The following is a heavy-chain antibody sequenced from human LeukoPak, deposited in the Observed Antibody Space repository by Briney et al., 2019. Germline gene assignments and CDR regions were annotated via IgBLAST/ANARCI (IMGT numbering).Heavy chain of an antibody. CDR1: GSTFSSYG. Sequence: GGSLRLSCAASGSTFSSYGMHWARQASGKGLEWVAVISYDGSNKYYADSVKGRFTISRDNSKNTLYLQMNSLRAEDTAVYYCAKSGEELAFDYWGQGTLVTVSS. D-gene: IGHD1-26*01. J-gene: IGHJ4*02. V-gene: IGHV3-30*18. CDR3: AKSGEELAFDY. CDR2: ISYDGSNK.